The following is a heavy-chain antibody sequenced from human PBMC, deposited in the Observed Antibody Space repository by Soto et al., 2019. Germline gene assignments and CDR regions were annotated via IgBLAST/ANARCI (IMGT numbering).Heavy chain of an antibody. Sequence: GGSLRLSCAASGFTFSSYGMSWVRQAPGKGLKWVSVIYSGGSTYYADSVKGRFPISRDNSKNTLYLQMNSLRAEDTAVYYCARDRRSYPDHHYYGMDVWGQGTTITVSS. CDR1: GFTFSSYG. CDR2: IYSGGST. CDR3: ARDRRSYPDHHYYGMDV. J-gene: IGHJ6*02. V-gene: IGHV3-66*01. D-gene: IGHD3-10*01.